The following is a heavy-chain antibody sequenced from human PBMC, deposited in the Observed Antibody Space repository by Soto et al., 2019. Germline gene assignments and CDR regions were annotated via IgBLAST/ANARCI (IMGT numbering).Heavy chain of an antibody. Sequence: GGSLRLSCAASGFPFAGYAMSWVRQAPGKGLEWVSVISGNAATTYYADSVRGRFTISRDNSKNTLYLQMNSLRAEDTAVYYCAKGKANTIFGVDTLIDYWGQGTLVTVSS. CDR1: GFPFAGYA. V-gene: IGHV3-23*01. D-gene: IGHD3-3*01. CDR2: ISGNAATT. CDR3: AKGKANTIFGVDTLIDY. J-gene: IGHJ4*02.